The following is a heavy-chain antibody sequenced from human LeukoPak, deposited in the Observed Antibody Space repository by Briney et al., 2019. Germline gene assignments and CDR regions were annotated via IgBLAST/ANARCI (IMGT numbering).Heavy chain of an antibody. D-gene: IGHD2-2*01. J-gene: IGHJ3*02. V-gene: IGHV3-11*01. CDR1: GFTFSDYY. CDR2: ISSSGTTI. CDR3: ARDNIVVVLASIETTFDI. Sequence: PGGSLRLSCAASGFTFSDYYMSWIRQAPGKGLEWVSYISSSGTTISYADSVKGRFTIFRDNAKNSLYLQMNSLRAEDTAVYYCARDNIVVVLASIETTFDIWGQGTMVTVSS.